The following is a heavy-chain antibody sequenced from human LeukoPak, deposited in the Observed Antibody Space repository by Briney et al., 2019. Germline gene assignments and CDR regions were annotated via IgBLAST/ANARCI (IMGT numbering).Heavy chain of an antibody. CDR3: ARVGFSGDFDY. Sequence: VASVKVSCKASGGTFSSYAISWVRQAPGQGLEWMGRIIPILGIANYAQKFQGRVTITADKSTSTAYMELSSLRSEDTAVYYCARVGFSGDFDYWGQGTLVTVSS. J-gene: IGHJ4*02. CDR1: GGTFSSYA. V-gene: IGHV1-69*04. CDR2: IIPILGIA. D-gene: IGHD1-1*01.